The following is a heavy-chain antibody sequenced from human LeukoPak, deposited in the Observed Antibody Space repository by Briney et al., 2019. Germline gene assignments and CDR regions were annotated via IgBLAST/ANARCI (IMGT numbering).Heavy chain of an antibody. Sequence: GGSLRLSCAASGFTFSSYWMSWVRQAPGKGLEWVANIKQDGSEKYYVDSVKGRFTISRDNAKNSLYLQMNSLRAEDTAVCYCARDRYSSSLGLFDYWGQGTLVTVSS. D-gene: IGHD6-19*01. CDR2: IKQDGSEK. CDR1: GFTFSSYW. V-gene: IGHV3-7*01. CDR3: ARDRYSSSLGLFDY. J-gene: IGHJ4*02.